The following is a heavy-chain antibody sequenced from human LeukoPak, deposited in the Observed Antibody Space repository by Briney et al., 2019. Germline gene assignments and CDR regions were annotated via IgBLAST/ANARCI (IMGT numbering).Heavy chain of an antibody. CDR1: GYTFTSYG. V-gene: IGHV1-18*01. CDR2: ISAYNGNT. Sequence: ASVKVSCKASGYTFTSYGISWVRQAPGQGLEWMGWISAYNGNTNYAQKLQGRVTMTTDTSTSTAYMELRSLRSDDTAVYYCARSLYCSSTSCRYNWFDSWGQGTLVTVSS. J-gene: IGHJ5*01. CDR3: ARSLYCSSTSCRYNWFDS. D-gene: IGHD2-2*01.